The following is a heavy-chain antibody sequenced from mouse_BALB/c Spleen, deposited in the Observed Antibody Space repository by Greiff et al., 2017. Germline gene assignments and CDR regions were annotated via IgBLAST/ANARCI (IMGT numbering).Heavy chain of an antibody. V-gene: IGHV5-17*02. J-gene: IGHJ4*01. CDR2: ISSGSSTI. CDR3: ARWGYYYDYDVYAMDY. CDR1: GFTFSSFG. Sequence: DVQLVESGGGLVQPGGSRKLSCAASGFTFSSFGMHWVRQAPEKGLEWVAYISSGSSTIYYADTVKGRFTISRDNPKNTLFLQMTSLRSEDTAMYYCARWGYYYDYDVYAMDYWGQGTSVTVSS. D-gene: IGHD2-4*01.